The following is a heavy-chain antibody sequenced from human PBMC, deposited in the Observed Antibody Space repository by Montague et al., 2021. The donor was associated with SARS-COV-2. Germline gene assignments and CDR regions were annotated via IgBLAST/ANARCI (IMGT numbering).Heavy chain of an antibody. J-gene: IGHJ4*02. CDR2: VDYSGNT. CDR1: GGSISGSSYY. CDR3: ARRENCYGWGD. D-gene: IGHD3-10*01. Sequence: SETLSLTCTVTGGSISGSSYYWGWMRQSPGKGLEWIASVDYSGNTYYSPSLKSRLTIAEDTYKNQFSLELNSAAAADTALYYWARRENCYGWGDWGQGTLVTVSS. V-gene: IGHV4-39*01.